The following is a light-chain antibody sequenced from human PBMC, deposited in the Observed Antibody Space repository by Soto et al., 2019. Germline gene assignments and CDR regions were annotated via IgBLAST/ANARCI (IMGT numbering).Light chain of an antibody. CDR2: GAY. J-gene: IGKJ5*01. CDR3: QQDNYWPIT. V-gene: IGKV3D-15*01. CDR1: QGIGTN. Sequence: EIVMTQSPATLSVSPGERATLSCRATQGIGTNLAWYQQRPGQAPRLLIYGAYTRATGIPARFSGSASGTEFTLTITSLQSEDFAVYYYQQDNYWPITFGQGTRLEIK.